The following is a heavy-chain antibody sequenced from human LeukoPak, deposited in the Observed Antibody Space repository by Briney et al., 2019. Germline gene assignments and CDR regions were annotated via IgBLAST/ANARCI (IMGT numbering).Heavy chain of an antibody. CDR2: TSHDGRNK. Sequence: GGSLRLSCAASGFTFSTYAMHWVRQAPGKGLEWVAVTSHDGRNKFYADSVKGRFTISRDNSKNTLYLQMSSLGAEDTAVFYCARDSNWNQPDYWGQGTLVTVSS. J-gene: IGHJ4*02. CDR3: ARDSNWNQPDY. CDR1: GFTFSTYA. D-gene: IGHD1-20*01. V-gene: IGHV3-30*04.